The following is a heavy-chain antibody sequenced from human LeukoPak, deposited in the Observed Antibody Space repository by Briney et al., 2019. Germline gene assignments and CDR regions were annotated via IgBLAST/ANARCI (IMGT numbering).Heavy chain of an antibody. V-gene: IGHV1-18*04. CDR3: ARESSTVTLDY. CDR1: GYTFTGYY. Sequence: ASVKVSCKASGYTFTGYYMHWVRQAPGQGLEWMGWISAYNGNTNYAQKLQGRVTMTTDTSTSTAYMELRSLRSDDTAVYYCARESSTVTLDYWGQGTLVTVSS. J-gene: IGHJ4*02. CDR2: ISAYNGNT. D-gene: IGHD4-17*01.